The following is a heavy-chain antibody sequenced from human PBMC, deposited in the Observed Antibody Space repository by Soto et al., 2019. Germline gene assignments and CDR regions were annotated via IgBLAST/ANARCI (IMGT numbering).Heavy chain of an antibody. CDR3: AKGYVEMATITRPFDY. Sequence: GGSLRLSCAASGFTFSSYGMHWVRQAPGKGLEWVAVISYDGSNKYYADSVKGRFTISRDNSKNTLYLQMNSLRAEDTAVYYCAKGYVEMATITRPFDYWGQGTLVTVSS. V-gene: IGHV3-30*18. D-gene: IGHD5-12*01. J-gene: IGHJ4*02. CDR1: GFTFSSYG. CDR2: ISYDGSNK.